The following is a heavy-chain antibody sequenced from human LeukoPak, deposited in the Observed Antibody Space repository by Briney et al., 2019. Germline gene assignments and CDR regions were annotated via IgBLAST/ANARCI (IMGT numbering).Heavy chain of an antibody. D-gene: IGHD6-13*01. CDR2: IYGSGST. J-gene: IGHJ4*02. CDR1: GGSISSYY. V-gene: IGHV4-59*01. CDR3: ARGLMMAVAGRGEFHY. Sequence: SETLSLTCTVSGGSISSYYWSWIRQPPGKGLEWIGHIYGSGSTNYNPSLKSRVTISVDTSKNQFSLKLSSVTAADTAVYYCARGLMMAVAGRGEFHYWGQGTLVTVSS.